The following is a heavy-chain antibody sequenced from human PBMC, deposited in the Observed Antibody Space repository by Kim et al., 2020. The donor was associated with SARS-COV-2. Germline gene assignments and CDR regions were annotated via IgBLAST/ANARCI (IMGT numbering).Heavy chain of an antibody. V-gene: IGHV4-31*03. J-gene: IGHJ4*02. D-gene: IGHD7-27*01. Sequence: SETLSLTCTVSGDSITSGGYYWNWIRQQPGKGLEWIGSIYYGGNTHYIPSLKSRLTISVDTSKNLFSLNLNSATAADTAVYYCARDDSLGGFDYWGQGILVTVSA. CDR1: GDSITSGGYY. CDR2: IYYGGNT. CDR3: ARDDSLGGFDY.